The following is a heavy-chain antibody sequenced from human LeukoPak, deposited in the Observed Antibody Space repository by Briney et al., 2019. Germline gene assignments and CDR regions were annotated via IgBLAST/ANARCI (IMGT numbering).Heavy chain of an antibody. J-gene: IGHJ6*02. CDR3: ARDAWRRVFYYGMDV. Sequence: GGSLRLSCAASGFTFSRYNMNWVRQAPGRGVAGVSGISWSSGNIGYADSVKGRFTISRDNAKNSLYLEMNSLRTEDTALYFCARDAWRRVFYYGMDVWGQGTTVAVSS. D-gene: IGHD5-12*01. CDR2: ISWSSGNI. V-gene: IGHV3-9*01. CDR1: GFTFSRYN.